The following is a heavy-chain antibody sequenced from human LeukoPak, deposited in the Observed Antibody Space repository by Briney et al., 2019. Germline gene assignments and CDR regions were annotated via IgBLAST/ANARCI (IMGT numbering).Heavy chain of an antibody. J-gene: IGHJ6*02. CDR1: GGSISSYY. CDR2: IYYSGST. V-gene: IGHV4-59*08. CDR3: ASKRIAARWWVSYYGMDV. D-gene: IGHD6-6*01. Sequence: SETLSLTCTVSGGSISSYYWSWIRQPPGKGLEWIGYIYYSGSTNYNPSLKSRVTISVDTSKNQFSLKLSSVTAADTAVYYCASKRIAARWWVSYYGMDVWGQGTTVTVSS.